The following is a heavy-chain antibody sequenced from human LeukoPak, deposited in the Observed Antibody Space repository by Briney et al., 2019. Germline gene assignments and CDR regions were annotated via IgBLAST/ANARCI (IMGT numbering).Heavy chain of an antibody. V-gene: IGHV3-7*01. D-gene: IGHD6-13*01. Sequence: PGGSLRLSCTASGLTFSNYWMSWVRRAPGKGLEWVANIKQDGGEKYYVDSVKGRFTISRDNSRNSLYLQMNSLRGEDTAVYYCATERRGSSWYDGKEAFDYWGKGTLVTVSS. CDR2: IKQDGGEK. CDR1: GLTFSNYW. J-gene: IGHJ4*02. CDR3: ATERRGSSWYDGKEAFDY.